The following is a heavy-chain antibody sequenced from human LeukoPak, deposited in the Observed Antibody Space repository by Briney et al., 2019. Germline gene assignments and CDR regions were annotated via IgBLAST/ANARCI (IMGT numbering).Heavy chain of an antibody. CDR3: ARREFLGWFDP. Sequence: ASVKVSCKASGYIFTTYDIGWVRQATGQGLEWMGWLNPNSGNAGYAQKFQGRVTISRSTSISTAYMELSSLRSDDTAIYYCARREFLGWFDPWGQGTLVTVSS. J-gene: IGHJ5*02. D-gene: IGHD7-27*01. CDR2: LNPNSGNA. CDR1: GYIFTTYD. V-gene: IGHV1-8*03.